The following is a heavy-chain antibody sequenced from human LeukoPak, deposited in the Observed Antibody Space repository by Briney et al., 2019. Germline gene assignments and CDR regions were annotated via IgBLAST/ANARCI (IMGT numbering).Heavy chain of an antibody. CDR2: IYYSGST. Sequence: SQTLSLTCTVSGGSISSGGYYWSWIRQHPGKGLEWIGYIYYSGSTYYNPSLKSRVAISVDTSKNQSSLKLSSVTAADTAVYYCARTYALNWFDPWGQGTLVTVSS. CDR1: GGSISSGGYY. D-gene: IGHD3-16*01. V-gene: IGHV4-31*03. CDR3: ARTYALNWFDP. J-gene: IGHJ5*02.